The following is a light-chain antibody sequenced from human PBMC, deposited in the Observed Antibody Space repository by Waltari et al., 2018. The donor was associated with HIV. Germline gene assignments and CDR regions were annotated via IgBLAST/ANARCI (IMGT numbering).Light chain of an antibody. J-gene: IGLJ3*02. Sequence: TVVTQEPSFSVSPGGTVTLTCGLSSGSVSASNYPSWYQQHPGQAPRTIIYTTNTRSSGVPDRFSGSILGNKAALTITGAQADDESDYYCVLYMGSGGWVFGGGTRLTVL. CDR2: TTN. CDR3: VLYMGSGGWV. CDR1: SGSVSASNY. V-gene: IGLV8-61*01.